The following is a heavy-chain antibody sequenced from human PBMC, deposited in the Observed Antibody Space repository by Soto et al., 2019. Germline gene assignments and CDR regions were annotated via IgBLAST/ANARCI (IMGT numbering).Heavy chain of an antibody. CDR2: ISGYNGNK. Sequence: GASVKVSCKASGYTFTTYDITWVRQAPGQGLEWMGWISGYNGNKKYAPRLQGRVTLTTETSTSTAYMELRSLTSDDTAVYYCARDSTARLAWFDPWGQGTPVTVSS. CDR1: GYTFTTYD. D-gene: IGHD6-6*01. CDR3: ARDSTARLAWFDP. J-gene: IGHJ5*02. V-gene: IGHV1-18*04.